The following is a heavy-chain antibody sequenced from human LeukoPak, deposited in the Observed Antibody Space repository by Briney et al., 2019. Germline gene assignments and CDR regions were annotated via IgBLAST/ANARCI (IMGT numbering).Heavy chain of an antibody. D-gene: IGHD5-24*01. CDR1: GYTFTGYY. J-gene: IGHJ5*02. CDR3: AREEMATIEIPQVGFDP. Sequence: ASVKVSCKASGYTFTGYYMHWVRQAPGQGLEWMGWINPNSGGTNYAQKFQGRVTMTRDTSISTAYMELSRLRSDDTAVYYCAREEMATIEIPQVGFDPWGQGTLVTVSS. V-gene: IGHV1-2*02. CDR2: INPNSGGT.